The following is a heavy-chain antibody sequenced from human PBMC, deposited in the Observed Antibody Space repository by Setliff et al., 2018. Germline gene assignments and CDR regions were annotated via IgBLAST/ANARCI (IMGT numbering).Heavy chain of an antibody. CDR2: ISTDDGDT. V-gene: IGHV1-18*01. Sequence: ASVKVSCKASGYDFTYYSLHWVRQAPGQGLEWMGWISTDDGDTNFAQKFQGRVTLTTDTSTGTAYMELRSLTFDDTAVYYCARDWFCSGGDCSDVFDFWGQGTMVT. CDR1: GYDFTYYS. D-gene: IGHD2-21*02. J-gene: IGHJ3*01. CDR3: ARDWFCSGGDCSDVFDF.